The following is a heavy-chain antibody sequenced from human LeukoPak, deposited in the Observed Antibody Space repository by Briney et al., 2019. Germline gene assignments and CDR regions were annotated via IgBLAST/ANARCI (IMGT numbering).Heavy chain of an antibody. J-gene: IGHJ4*02. D-gene: IGHD4-17*01. CDR3: AVLGNGDYVDWGVDY. CDR1: GYTFTGYY. V-gene: IGHV1-2*02. Sequence: ASVKVSCKASGYTFTGYYMHWVRQAPGQGLEWMGWINPNSGGTNYAQKFQGRVTMTRDTSISPAYMELSRLRSDDTAVYYCAVLGNGDYVDWGVDYWGQGTLVTISS. CDR2: INPNSGGT.